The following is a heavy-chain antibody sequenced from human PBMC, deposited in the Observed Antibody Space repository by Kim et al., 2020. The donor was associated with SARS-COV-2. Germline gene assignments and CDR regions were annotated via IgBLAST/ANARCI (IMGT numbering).Heavy chain of an antibody. CDR2: IWYDGSNK. V-gene: IGHV3-33*01. CDR1: GFTFSSYG. Sequence: GGSLRLSCTASGFTFSSYGMHWVRQDPGKGLEWVAVIWYDGSNKYYADSVKGRFTISRDNSKNTLYLQMNSLRAEDTAVYYCARALNDAFDIWGQGTMVTVSS. CDR3: ARALNDAFDI. J-gene: IGHJ3*02.